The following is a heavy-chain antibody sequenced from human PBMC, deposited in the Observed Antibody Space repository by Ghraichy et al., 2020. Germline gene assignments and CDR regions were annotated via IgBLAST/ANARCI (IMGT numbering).Heavy chain of an antibody. Sequence: LRLSCAVSGGSISSSNYSWSWIRQPPGKGLEWIGYIYHSGSTYYNPSLNSRVTISADRSKNQISLKLSSVTAADTAVYYCARAPYDDDGFYDDGFDIWGQGTMVTVSS. CDR2: IYHSGST. V-gene: IGHV4-30-2*01. CDR3: ARAPYDDDGFYDDGFDI. CDR1: GGSISSSNYS. J-gene: IGHJ3*02. D-gene: IGHD3-22*01.